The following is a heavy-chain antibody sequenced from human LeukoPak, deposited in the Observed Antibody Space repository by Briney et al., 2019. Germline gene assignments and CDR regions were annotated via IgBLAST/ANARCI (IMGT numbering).Heavy chain of an antibody. V-gene: IGHV3-74*01. Sequence: PGGSLRLSCAASGFSFSTYWMHWVRQAPGKGLVWVARINPDGSTSSYADSVKGRLTISRDNAKNTLLLQMNSLRAEDTAVYYCARDLGSGFLDLWGRGTLVTVSS. CDR1: GFSFSTYW. J-gene: IGHJ2*01. CDR3: ARDLGSGFLDL. CDR2: INPDGSTS. D-gene: IGHD3-10*01.